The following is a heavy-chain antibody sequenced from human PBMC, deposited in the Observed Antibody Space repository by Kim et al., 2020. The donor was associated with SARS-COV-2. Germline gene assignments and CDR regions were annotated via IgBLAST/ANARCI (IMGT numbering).Heavy chain of an antibody. V-gene: IGHV1-69*13. CDR2: IIPIFGTA. CDR1: GGTFSSYA. Sequence: SVKVSCKASGGTFSSYAISWVRQAPGQGLEWMGGIIPIFGTANYAQKFQGRVTITADESTSTAYMELSSLRSEDTAVYYCARERGDGIAVVKGGFDYWGQGTLVTVSS. D-gene: IGHD6-19*01. J-gene: IGHJ4*02. CDR3: ARERGDGIAVVKGGFDY.